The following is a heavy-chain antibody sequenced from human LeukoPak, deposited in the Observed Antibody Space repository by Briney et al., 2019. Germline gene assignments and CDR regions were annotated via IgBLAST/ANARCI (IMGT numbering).Heavy chain of an antibody. CDR3: ARVAYCGGDCYSFDY. CDR2: ISYSGST. J-gene: IGHJ4*02. D-gene: IGHD2-21*02. CDR1: GGSISGYY. Sequence: SETLSLTCTVSGGSISGYYWSWIRQPPGKGLEWIAYISYSGSTNYNPSLKSRVTISVDTSKKQFSLKLSSVTAADTAVYYCARVAYCGGDCYSFDYWGQGTLVTVSS. V-gene: IGHV4-59*01.